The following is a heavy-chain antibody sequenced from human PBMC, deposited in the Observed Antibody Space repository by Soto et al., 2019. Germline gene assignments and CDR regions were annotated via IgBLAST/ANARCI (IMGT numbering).Heavy chain of an antibody. J-gene: IGHJ4*02. CDR3: ARDHCSSTSCYTAVDY. D-gene: IGHD2-2*02. Sequence: GASVKFSCKASGYTFTSYGISWVRQAPGQGLEWMGWISAYNGNTNYAQKLQGRVTMTTDTSTSTAYMELRSLRSDDTAVYYCARDHCSSTSCYTAVDYWGQGTLVTVSS. CDR1: GYTFTSYG. CDR2: ISAYNGNT. V-gene: IGHV1-18*04.